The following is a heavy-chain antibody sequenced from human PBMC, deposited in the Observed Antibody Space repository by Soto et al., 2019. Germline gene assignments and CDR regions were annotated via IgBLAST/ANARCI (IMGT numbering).Heavy chain of an antibody. V-gene: IGHV1-18*01. D-gene: IGHD3-16*01. CDR3: ARHGGSASPLDY. Sequence: QVQLVQSGAEVKKPGASVMVSCKASGYSFTIYGISWVRQAPGQGVEWMGWISAYSGSTDYAQKFQGIVTLTTDTSTTTAYMELRSLRSEDTAVYYCARHGGSASPLDYWGQGTMVTVSS. CDR1: GYSFTIYG. J-gene: IGHJ4*02. CDR2: ISAYSGST.